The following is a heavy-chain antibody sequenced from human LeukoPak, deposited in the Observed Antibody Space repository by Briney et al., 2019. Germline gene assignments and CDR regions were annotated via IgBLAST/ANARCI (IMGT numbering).Heavy chain of an antibody. J-gene: IGHJ5*02. CDR2: INPNSGGT. D-gene: IGHD2-2*01. V-gene: IGHV1-2*02. CDR1: GYTFTGYY. Sequence: ASVKVSCKASGYTFTGYYMHWVRQAPGQGLEWMGWINPNSGGTNYAQKFQGRVTMTRDTSISTAYMELSRLRSDDTAVYYCASQIGYCSSTSCSFYWFDPWGQGTLVTVSS. CDR3: ASQIGYCSSTSCSFYWFDP.